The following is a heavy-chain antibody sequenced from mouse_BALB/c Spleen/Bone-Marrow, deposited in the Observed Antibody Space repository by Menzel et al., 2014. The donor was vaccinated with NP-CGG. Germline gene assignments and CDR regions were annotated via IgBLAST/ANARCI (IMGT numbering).Heavy chain of an antibody. J-gene: IGHJ4*01. CDR2: ISYSGST. Sequence: VQLKASGPSLVKPSQTLSLTCSVTGDSITSGYWNWIRKFPGNKLEYMGYISYSGSTYYNPSLKSRISITRGTSKNLYYLQLNSVTTKDTATYYCARSGSSGYHYYAMDYWGQGTSVTVSS. D-gene: IGHD3-1*01. CDR1: GDSITSGY. V-gene: IGHV3-8*02. CDR3: ARSGSSGYHYYAMDY.